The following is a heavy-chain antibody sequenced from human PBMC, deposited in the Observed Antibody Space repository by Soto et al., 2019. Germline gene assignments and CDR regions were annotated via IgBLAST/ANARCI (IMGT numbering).Heavy chain of an antibody. V-gene: IGHV3-23*01. CDR2: ISGSGGST. J-gene: IGHJ4*02. CDR1: GFTFSSCA. Sequence: GGSLRLSCAASGFTFSSCAMSWVRQAPGKGLEWVSAISGSGGSTYYADSVKGRFTISRDNSKNTLYLQMNSLRAEDTAVYYCAKDKKSTYYYDSSGLNWGQGTLGTVSS. D-gene: IGHD3-22*01. CDR3: AKDKKSTYYYDSSGLN.